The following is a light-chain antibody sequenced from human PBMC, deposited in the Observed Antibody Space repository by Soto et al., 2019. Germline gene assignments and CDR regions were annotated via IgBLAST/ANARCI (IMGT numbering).Light chain of an antibody. CDR1: QSVDSY. CDR3: KQRRSWPIT. V-gene: IGKV3-11*01. CDR2: DAS. J-gene: IGKJ5*01. Sequence: EIVLTQSPATLYWSTGERATLSCRASQSVDSYLAWYQQKPGQAPRLLIYDASNRATSIPARFSGSGSETGFTLTISSLEPEDFAVYYCKQRRSWPITFGQGTRLEIK.